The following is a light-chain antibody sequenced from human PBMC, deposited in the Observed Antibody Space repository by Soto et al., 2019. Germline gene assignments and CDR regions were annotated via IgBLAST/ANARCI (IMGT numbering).Light chain of an antibody. CDR2: GNS. J-gene: IGLJ2*01. CDR3: QSYDSSLSGYVV. V-gene: IGLV1-40*01. Sequence: QSVLTQPPSVSGAPGQRVTISCTGSSSNIGAGYDVHWYHQLPGTAPKLLIYGNSNRPSGVPDRFSGSKSGTSASLAITGLQAEDEAYYYCQSYDSSLSGYVVFGGGTKLTVL. CDR1: SSNIGAGYD.